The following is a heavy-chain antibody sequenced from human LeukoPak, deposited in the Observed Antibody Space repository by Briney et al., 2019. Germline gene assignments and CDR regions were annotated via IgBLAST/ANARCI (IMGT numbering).Heavy chain of an antibody. V-gene: IGHV3-23*01. CDR2: TSSSDDGT. CDR1: GFPLSSYA. Sequence: AGGSLRLSCAASGFPLSSYAMSWVRQVPGKGLEWVSATSSSDDGTYHADSVRGRFTIYRDNFRNTLYLQMNSLRAEDTAVYYCARDKGYYYDSTSLEFQHWGQGTLVTVSS. D-gene: IGHD3-22*01. J-gene: IGHJ1*01. CDR3: ARDKGYYYDSTSLEFQH.